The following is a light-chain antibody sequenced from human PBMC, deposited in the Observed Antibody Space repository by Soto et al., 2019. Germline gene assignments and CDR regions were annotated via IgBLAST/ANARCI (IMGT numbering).Light chain of an antibody. CDR3: QQYASSPPLT. V-gene: IGKV3-20*01. CDR2: GAS. J-gene: IGKJ4*01. CDR1: QSVSSY. Sequence: EIVLTQSPAILSLSPGERATLSCRASQSVSSYLAWYQQKPGQAPRLLIYGASSRATGIPDRFSGSGSGTDFSLTISRLEPEDFAVYYCQQYASSPPLTFGGGTKVDIK.